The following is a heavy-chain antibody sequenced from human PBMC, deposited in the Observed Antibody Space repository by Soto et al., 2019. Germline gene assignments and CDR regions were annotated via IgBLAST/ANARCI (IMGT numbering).Heavy chain of an antibody. CDR1: GGTFSSYT. CDR2: IIPILGIA. Sequence: SVKVSCKASGGTFSSYTISWVRQAPGQGLEWMGRIIPILGIANYAQKFQGRVTITADKSTSTAYMELSSLRSEDTAVYYCATRYLDSSSSPPFDYWGQGTLVTVSS. D-gene: IGHD6-6*01. CDR3: ATRYLDSSSSPPFDY. V-gene: IGHV1-69*02. J-gene: IGHJ4*02.